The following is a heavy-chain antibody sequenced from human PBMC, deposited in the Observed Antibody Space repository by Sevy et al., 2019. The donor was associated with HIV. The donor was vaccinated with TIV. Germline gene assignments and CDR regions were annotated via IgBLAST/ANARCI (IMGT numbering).Heavy chain of an antibody. CDR2: MSYSGST. Sequence: SETLSLTCTVSGGCMSGYYWSWIRQPPGKGLEWIGYMSYSGSTNYIPTLKSRVIISIDTSKNQISLKLSSVTAADTAVYYCARHREYGSGNYYNREFDHWGQGTLVTVSS. D-gene: IGHD3-10*01. J-gene: IGHJ4*02. CDR1: GGCMSGYY. CDR3: ARHREYGSGNYYNREFDH. V-gene: IGHV4-59*08.